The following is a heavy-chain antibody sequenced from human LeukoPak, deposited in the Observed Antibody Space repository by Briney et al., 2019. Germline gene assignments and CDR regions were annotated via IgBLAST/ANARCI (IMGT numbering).Heavy chain of an antibody. J-gene: IGHJ4*02. CDR1: GFSFSNYA. V-gene: IGHV3-23*01. Sequence: GESLRLSCAASGFSFSNYAMNWVRQAPGKGLEWVSTSGTGGNTYYTDSVKGRFSISRDNSKNTLYLQMNSLRAEDTAIYYCAKSYLQIVTLTALYFDSWGQGALVTVSS. CDR2: SGTGGNT. D-gene: IGHD2-21*02. CDR3: AKSYLQIVTLTALYFDS.